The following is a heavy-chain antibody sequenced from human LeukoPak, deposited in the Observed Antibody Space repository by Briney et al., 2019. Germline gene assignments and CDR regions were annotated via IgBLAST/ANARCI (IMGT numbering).Heavy chain of an antibody. D-gene: IGHD6-19*01. CDR1: GFTFSSYW. CDR2: INSDGSIR. V-gene: IGHV3-74*01. J-gene: IGHJ4*02. Sequence: PGGSLRLSCAASGFTFSSYWMHWVRQAPGQGLVWVSHINSDGSIRTYADSVKGRFTISRDNAKNTLYLQMNSLRAEDTAVYYCARLSSSGWYYFDSWGQGALVTVSS. CDR3: ARLSSSGWYYFDS.